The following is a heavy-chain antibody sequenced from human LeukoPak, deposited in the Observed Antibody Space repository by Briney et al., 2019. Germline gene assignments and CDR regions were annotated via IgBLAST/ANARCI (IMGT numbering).Heavy chain of an antibody. CDR1: GFTFKANA. CDR2: ISGSGAAT. CDR3: AKTYFGDYALHAFDV. J-gene: IGHJ3*01. V-gene: IGHV3-23*01. Sequence: GGSLRLSCAASGFTFKANAMSWVRQAPGKGLEWVSAISGSGAATYYADSVKVRFTISRDNYKSTLYLHMNSLRAEDTAVYHCAKTYFGDYALHAFDVWGQGTMVTVSS. D-gene: IGHD4-17*01.